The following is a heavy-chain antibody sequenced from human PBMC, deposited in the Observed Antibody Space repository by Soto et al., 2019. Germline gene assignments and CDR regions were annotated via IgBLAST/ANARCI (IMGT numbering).Heavy chain of an antibody. D-gene: IGHD3-3*01. CDR2: MSGSGGST. CDR1: GFTFSSYA. V-gene: IGHV3-23*01. Sequence: GRSLRLSCAASGFTFSSYAMSWVRQAPGKGLEWVSAMSGSGGSTYYAYSVKGRFTISRDYAKNRLYLQMNSLRAEDTAVYDFAKGATISPTDTYYDFWRGYYYYYGMDVWGQGTTVTVS. CDR3: AKGATISPTDTYYDFWRGYYYYYGMDV. J-gene: IGHJ6*02.